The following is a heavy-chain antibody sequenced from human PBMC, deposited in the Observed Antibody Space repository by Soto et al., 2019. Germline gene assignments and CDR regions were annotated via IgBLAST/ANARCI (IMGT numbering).Heavy chain of an antibody. V-gene: IGHV4-4*02. CDR1: GGSISSSNW. Sequence: QVQLQESGPGLVKPSGTLSLTCAVSGGSISSSNWWSWVRQPPGKGLTWIGEIYHSGSTNYNPSLKSRVTISVDKSKNQFSLELSSVTAADTAVYYCARAIWYCSGGSCYSDAFDIWGQGTMVTVSS. CDR2: IYHSGST. CDR3: ARAIWYCSGGSCYSDAFDI. D-gene: IGHD2-15*01. J-gene: IGHJ3*02.